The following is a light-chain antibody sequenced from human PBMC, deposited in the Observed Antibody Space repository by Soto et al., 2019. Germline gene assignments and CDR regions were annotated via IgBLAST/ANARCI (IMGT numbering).Light chain of an antibody. CDR1: QSISGN. J-gene: IGKJ1*01. CDR2: GAS. V-gene: IGKV3-15*01. Sequence: EIVMTQSPATLPVSPGEGGTLSCRASQSISGNLAWYQQKPGQAPRLLIYGASTRATGIPARFSGSGSGTEFTLTISRLESDDFAVYYCQQYENWPRTFGQGTKVDIK. CDR3: QQYENWPRT.